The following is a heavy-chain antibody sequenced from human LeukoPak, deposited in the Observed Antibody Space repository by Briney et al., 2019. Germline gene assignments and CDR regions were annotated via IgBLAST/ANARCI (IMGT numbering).Heavy chain of an antibody. CDR1: GYTLTELS. J-gene: IGHJ2*01. D-gene: IGHD4-11*01. CDR3: ATGLYPSTATTYWYFDL. Sequence: ASVKVSCKVSGYTLTELSMHWVRQAPGKGLEWMGGFDPVDGETIYAQNFQGRVTMTEDTSTDTAYTELRSLRSEDTAVYYCATGLYPSTATTYWYFDLWGRGTLVTVSS. V-gene: IGHV1-24*01. CDR2: FDPVDGET.